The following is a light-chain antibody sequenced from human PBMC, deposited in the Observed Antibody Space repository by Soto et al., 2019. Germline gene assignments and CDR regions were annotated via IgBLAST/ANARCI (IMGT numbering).Light chain of an antibody. CDR3: QQSYSTPPDT. Sequence: DLQMTQSPSSLSASVGDRVTMTCRASQSISKYLNWYQQKPGQAPNLLIYAASTLQSGVPSRFSGSGSGIDFTLTISSLQPEDFATYYCQQSYSTPPDTFGQGTKLEIK. V-gene: IGKV1-39*01. CDR1: QSISKY. CDR2: AAS. J-gene: IGKJ2*01.